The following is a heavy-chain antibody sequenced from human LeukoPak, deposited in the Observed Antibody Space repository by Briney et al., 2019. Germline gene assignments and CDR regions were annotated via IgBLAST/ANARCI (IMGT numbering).Heavy chain of an antibody. V-gene: IGHV3-23*01. CDR3: ARDRNDILTGYSTDY. CDR2: ISGSGGST. Sequence: GGSLRLSCAASRFTFSSYTMSWVRQAPGKGLEWVSSISGSGGSTHYADSVKGRFTISRDNSKNTLFLQMNSLRAEDTAVYYCARDRNDILTGYSTDYWGQGTLVTVSS. CDR1: RFTFSSYT. D-gene: IGHD3-9*01. J-gene: IGHJ4*02.